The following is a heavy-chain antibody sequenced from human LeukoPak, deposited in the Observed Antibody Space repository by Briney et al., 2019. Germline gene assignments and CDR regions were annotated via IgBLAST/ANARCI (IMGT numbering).Heavy chain of an antibody. CDR1: GFPFSSYY. J-gene: IGHJ4*02. V-gene: IGHV3-21*01. Sequence: GALELSLGASGFPFSSYYMNWVRPAPGKGPGWVSSISSSSSYIYYADSVKGRFTISRDNAKNSLYLQMNSLRAEDTAVYYCARDRVINSGSYLGYWGQGTLVTVSS. CDR3: ARDRVINSGSYLGY. CDR2: ISSSSSYI. D-gene: IGHD1-26*01.